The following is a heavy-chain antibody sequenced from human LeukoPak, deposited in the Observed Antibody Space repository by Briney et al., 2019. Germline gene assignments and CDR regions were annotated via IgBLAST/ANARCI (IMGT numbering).Heavy chain of an antibody. D-gene: IGHD2-21*01. Sequence: GGSLRLSCAASGFTFSSYSIHWVRQAPGKGLEWVAVVSYDGSSENYADSVKGRFTISRDNSKSTLYLQMNSLRAEDTAVYYCARDRVLYFYYGMDVWGQGTTVTVSS. CDR3: ARDRVLYFYYGMDV. V-gene: IGHV3-30-3*01. CDR1: GFTFSSYS. CDR2: VSYDGSSE. J-gene: IGHJ6*02.